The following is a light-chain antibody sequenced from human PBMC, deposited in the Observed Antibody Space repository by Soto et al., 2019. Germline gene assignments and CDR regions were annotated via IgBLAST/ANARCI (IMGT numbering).Light chain of an antibody. J-gene: IGKJ2*01. V-gene: IGKV1-39*01. CDR3: QQTYSTPHT. CDR1: QTITTY. Sequence: DIQMTQSQTSLSASAGDRVTITCRASQTITTYLNWYQHKPGKAPKLLIYAAISLQSGVPSRLSGSGSGTDFTLTISSLQPEDFATYYCQQTYSTPHTFGQGTKVDI. CDR2: AAI.